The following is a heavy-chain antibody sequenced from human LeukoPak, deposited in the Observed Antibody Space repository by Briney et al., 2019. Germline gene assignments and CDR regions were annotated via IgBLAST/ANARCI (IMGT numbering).Heavy chain of an antibody. CDR1: AFTFSNYG. J-gene: IGHJ4*02. D-gene: IGHD5-24*01. CDR2: ISASGGGT. Sequence: GGTLRLSCAASAFTFSNYGMGWVRQAPGKGLEWVSSISASGGGTYYAESVKGRFTISRDNSDNSVYLQMNSLRADDTAIYYCAKSQWVSLHFSFDFWGQGTLVTVSS. CDR3: AKSQWVSLHFSFDF. V-gene: IGHV3-23*01.